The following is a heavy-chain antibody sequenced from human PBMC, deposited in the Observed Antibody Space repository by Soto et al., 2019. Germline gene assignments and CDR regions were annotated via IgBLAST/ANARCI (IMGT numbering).Heavy chain of an antibody. CDR1: GYIVINYY. Sequence: QVHRVQSGAEVKKPGASVKVSCKASGYIVINYYIHWVRQAPGQGLEWIGIINPNGGSTNYDQKFRGRVTMARDTSTSTVYMDLSSLRSDDTAVYYCARDLAAADYWGQGTLVTVSS. J-gene: IGHJ4*02. D-gene: IGHD6-13*01. CDR2: INPNGGST. CDR3: ARDLAAADY. V-gene: IGHV1-46*01.